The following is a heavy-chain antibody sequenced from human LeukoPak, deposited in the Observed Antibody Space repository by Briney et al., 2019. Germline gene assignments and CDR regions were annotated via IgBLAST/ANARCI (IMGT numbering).Heavy chain of an antibody. J-gene: IGHJ4*02. CDR2: IYSGGST. D-gene: IGHD6-13*01. CDR1: GFTVSSNY. Sequence: YPGGSLRLSCAASGFTVSSNYMSWVRQAPGKGLEWVSVIYSGGSTYYADSVKGRFTISRHNSKDTLYLQMNSLRAEDTAVYYCARSGLYSSSWFFDYWGQGTLVTVSS. CDR3: ARSGLYSSSWFFDY. V-gene: IGHV3-53*04.